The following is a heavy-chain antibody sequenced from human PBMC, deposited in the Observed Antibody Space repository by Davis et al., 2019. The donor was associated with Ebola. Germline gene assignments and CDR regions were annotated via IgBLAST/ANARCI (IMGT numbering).Heavy chain of an antibody. CDR1: VITFSSYA. V-gene: IGHV3-23*01. D-gene: IGHD2-15*01. Sequence: GGSLRLSCADSVITFSSYAMTWVRQAPGKGLEWVSAISGSGGSTYYADSVKGRFTISRDNSKNTLYLQMNSLRPEDTAMYYCAKDPGGHSGESDYWGQGTLVIVSS. CDR2: ISGSGGST. J-gene: IGHJ4*02. CDR3: AKDPGGHSGESDY.